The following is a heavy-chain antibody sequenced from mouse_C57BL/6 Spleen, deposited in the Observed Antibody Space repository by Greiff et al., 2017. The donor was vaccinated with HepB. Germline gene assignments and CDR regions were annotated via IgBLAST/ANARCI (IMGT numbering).Heavy chain of an antibody. D-gene: IGHD3-2*02. J-gene: IGHJ2*01. V-gene: IGHV1-82*01. CDR1: GYALSSSW. Sequence: QVQLQQSGPELVKPGASVKISCKASGYALSSSWMNWVKQRPGKGLEWIGRIYPGDGDTNYNGKFKGKATLTADKSSSTAYMQLSSLTSEDSAVYFCARGTAQAGYWGQGTTLTVSS. CDR2: IYPGDGDT. CDR3: ARGTAQAGY.